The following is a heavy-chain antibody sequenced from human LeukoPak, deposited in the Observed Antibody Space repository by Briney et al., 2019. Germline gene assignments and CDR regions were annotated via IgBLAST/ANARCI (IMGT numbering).Heavy chain of an antibody. J-gene: IGHJ4*02. CDR2: ISSNGGST. CDR1: GFTFSTYA. D-gene: IGHD2-2*01. Sequence: GGSLRLSCAASGFTFSTYAMHWVRRAPGKGLEYVSAISSNGGSTYYANSVKGRFTISRDNSKNTLSLQMGSLRAEDMAVYYCARLYCSSTSCLLDYWGQGTLVTVPS. CDR3: ARLYCSSTSCLLDY. V-gene: IGHV3-64*01.